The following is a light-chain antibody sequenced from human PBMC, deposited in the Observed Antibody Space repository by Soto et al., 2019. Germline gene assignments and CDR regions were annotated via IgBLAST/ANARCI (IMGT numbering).Light chain of an antibody. J-gene: IGKJ2*02. Sequence: DIVMTQSPLSLPVTPGEPASISCGSSQTLLHSNGYNYLDRYLQKPGQSPRLLIYLGSNRASGVPDRFSGRGSGTDFTLKISRVEAEDVGVYYCMQALQTPRTFGQGTKLEIK. CDR1: QTLLHSNGYNY. CDR3: MQALQTPRT. CDR2: LGS. V-gene: IGKV2-28*01.